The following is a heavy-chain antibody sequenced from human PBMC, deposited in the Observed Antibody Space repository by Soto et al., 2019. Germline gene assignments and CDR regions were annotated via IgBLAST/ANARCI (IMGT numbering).Heavy chain of an antibody. Sequence: HPGGSLRLSCAASGFTFSGSAMHWVRQASGKGLEWVGRIRSKANSYATAYAASVKGRFTISRDDSKNTAYLQMNSLKTEDTAVYFCTSRRDWTAVDPLDYWGLGTLVTVSS. CDR1: GFTFSGSA. V-gene: IGHV3-73*01. J-gene: IGHJ4*02. D-gene: IGHD5-18*01. CDR3: TSRRDWTAVDPLDY. CDR2: IRSKANSYAT.